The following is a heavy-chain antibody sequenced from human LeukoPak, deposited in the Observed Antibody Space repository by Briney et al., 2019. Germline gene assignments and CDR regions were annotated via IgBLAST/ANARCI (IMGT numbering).Heavy chain of an antibody. V-gene: IGHV1-69*05. D-gene: IGHD2-2*02. Sequence: GASVKVSCKASGGTFSSYAISWVRQAPGQGLEWMGGIIPIFGTANYAQKFQGRVTITTDESTSTAYMELSSLRSEDTAVYYCASRTLYRPSSSHYGGERLDYWGQGTLVTVSS. CDR1: GGTFSSYA. J-gene: IGHJ4*02. CDR2: IIPIFGTA. CDR3: ASRTLYRPSSSHYGGERLDY.